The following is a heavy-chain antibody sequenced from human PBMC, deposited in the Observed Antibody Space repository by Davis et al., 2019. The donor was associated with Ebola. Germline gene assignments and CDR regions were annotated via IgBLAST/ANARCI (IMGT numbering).Heavy chain of an antibody. CDR1: GFTFSSYA. CDR3: ARSSWADY. Sequence: GSLRLSCAASGFTFSSYAMHWVRQAPGKGLEWVAVISYDGSNKYYADSVKGRFTISRDNSKNTLYLQMNSLRAEDTAVYYCARSSWADYWGQGTLVTVSS. J-gene: IGHJ4*02. D-gene: IGHD6-13*01. V-gene: IGHV3-30-3*01. CDR2: ISYDGSNK.